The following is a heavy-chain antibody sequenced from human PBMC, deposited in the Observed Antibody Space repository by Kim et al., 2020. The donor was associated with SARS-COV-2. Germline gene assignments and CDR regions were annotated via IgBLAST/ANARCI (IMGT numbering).Heavy chain of an antibody. D-gene: IGHD1-26*01. J-gene: IGHJ1*01. Sequence: GGSLRLSCAASGFTLSSYSMSWVRQAPGKGLEWVSAISSGGSTTYYADSVRGRFTISRDNSKNTVYLQMNSLRAEDTAVYYCAKGRGGGRWAHWGQYSL. V-gene: IGHV3-23*01. CDR1: GFTLSSYS. CDR3: AKGRGGGRWAH. CDR2: ISSGGSTT.